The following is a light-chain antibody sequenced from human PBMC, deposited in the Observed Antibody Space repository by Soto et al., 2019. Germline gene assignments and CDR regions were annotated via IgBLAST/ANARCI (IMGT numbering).Light chain of an antibody. CDR1: QSVNRK. CDR3: QQYGSSGT. CDR2: GAS. Sequence: EIVMTQSPATLSVSPGETATLSCRASQSVNRKVAWYQQKPGQAPRLLIYGASTGATDIPDRFSGSGSGTEFTLTISRLEPEDFAVYYCQQYGSSGTFGQGTKVDIK. V-gene: IGKV3-15*01. J-gene: IGKJ1*01.